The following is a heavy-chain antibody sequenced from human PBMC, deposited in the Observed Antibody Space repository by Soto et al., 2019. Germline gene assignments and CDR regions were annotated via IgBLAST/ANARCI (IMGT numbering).Heavy chain of an antibody. CDR2: IRSKAYGGTT. V-gene: IGHV3-49*04. J-gene: IGHJ4*02. CDR1: GFTFGDYA. Sequence: LRLSCTASGFTFGDYAMSWVRQAPGKGLEWVGFIRSKAYGGTTEYAASVKGRFTISRDDSKSIAYLQMNSLKTEDTAVYYCTRDRVPGNWNDVDHFDYWGQGTLVTVSS. CDR3: TRDRVPGNWNDVDHFDY. D-gene: IGHD1-20*01.